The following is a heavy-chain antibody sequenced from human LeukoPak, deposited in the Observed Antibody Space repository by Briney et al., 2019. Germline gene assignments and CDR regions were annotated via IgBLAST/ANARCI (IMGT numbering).Heavy chain of an antibody. CDR3: ARDVLNRCIGGICPIDD. D-gene: IGHD2-15*01. CDR1: GYTFTRYG. Sequence: ASVKVSCKASGYTFTRYGITWVRQAPGQGLEWMGWTSTYDGDTYYAQKFQGRVTMTRDTSMTTAYMELRGLRSDDTALYYCARDVLNRCIGGICPIDDWGQGTLVTVSS. CDR2: TSTYDGDT. J-gene: IGHJ4*02. V-gene: IGHV1-18*04.